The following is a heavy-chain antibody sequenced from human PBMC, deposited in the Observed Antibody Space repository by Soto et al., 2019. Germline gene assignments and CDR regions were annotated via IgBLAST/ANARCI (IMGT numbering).Heavy chain of an antibody. J-gene: IGHJ4*02. D-gene: IGHD6-19*01. CDR1: GFTFSDYA. CDR3: AKGGRQWLVTSDFNY. Sequence: VQLVESGGGVVQPGRSLRLSCEASGFTFSDYAWHWAGQAPGKGLGWVAVVSHDGRNTHYAASVKGRFTISRDSSKNTVSLEMTSLRAEDMAVYYCAKGGRQWLVTSDFNYWGQGALVTVSS. CDR2: VSHDGRNT. V-gene: IGHV3-30*18.